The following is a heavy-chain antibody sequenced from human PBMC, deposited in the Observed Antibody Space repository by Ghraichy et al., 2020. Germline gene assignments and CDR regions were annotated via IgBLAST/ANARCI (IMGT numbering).Heavy chain of an antibody. CDR3: GRVIWGTTVTPNYYYMDV. D-gene: IGHD4-17*01. J-gene: IGHJ6*03. CDR1: GFTFSDHY. V-gene: IGHV3-72*01. CDR2: NRNKAKSYTT. Sequence: GGSLRLSCTVSGFTFSDHYIDWVRQAPGKGLEWIARNRNKAKSYTTEYAASVKGRFTISRDDSTNSLNLQMNSQTTEDTAGYYCGRVIWGTTVTPNYYYMDVWGKGTTVTVSS.